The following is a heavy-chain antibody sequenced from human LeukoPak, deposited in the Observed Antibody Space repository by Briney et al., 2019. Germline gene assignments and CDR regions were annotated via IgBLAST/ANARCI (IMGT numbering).Heavy chain of an antibody. Sequence: ASVTVSCKASGYTFTGYYMHWVRQAPGQGLERMGWINPNSGGTNYAQKFQGRVTMTRDTSISTAYMELSRLRSDDTAVYYCAREGSARSGWVDYWGQGTLVTVSS. CDR1: GYTFTGYY. CDR3: AREGSARSGWVDY. J-gene: IGHJ4*02. V-gene: IGHV1-2*02. CDR2: INPNSGGT. D-gene: IGHD6-19*01.